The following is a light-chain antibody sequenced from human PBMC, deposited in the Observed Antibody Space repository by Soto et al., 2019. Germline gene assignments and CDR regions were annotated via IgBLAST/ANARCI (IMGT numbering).Light chain of an antibody. CDR3: QTWGTGIQVI. V-gene: IGLV4-69*01. CDR2: LNSDGSH. Sequence: QPVLTQSASASASLGASVKLTCTLSSGHSTYAIAWHQQQPEKGPRYLMKLNSDGSHSKGDGIPDRFSGSSAGAARYLTISSLQSEDEADYCWQTWGTGIQVIFGGGTKVTVL. J-gene: IGLJ2*01. CDR1: SGHSTYA.